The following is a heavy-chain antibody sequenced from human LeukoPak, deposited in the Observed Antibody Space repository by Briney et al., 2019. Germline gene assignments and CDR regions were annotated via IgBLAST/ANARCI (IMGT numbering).Heavy chain of an antibody. Sequence: PSETLSLTCTVSGGSISSSSYYWGWIRQPPGKGLEWIASIYYSGSTYDNPSLKSRVTISVDTSMNQFSLKLSSVTAADTAVYYCARDKDYWGQGTLVTVSS. CDR3: ARDKDY. J-gene: IGHJ4*02. CDR2: IYYSGST. CDR1: GGSISSSSYY. V-gene: IGHV4-39*07.